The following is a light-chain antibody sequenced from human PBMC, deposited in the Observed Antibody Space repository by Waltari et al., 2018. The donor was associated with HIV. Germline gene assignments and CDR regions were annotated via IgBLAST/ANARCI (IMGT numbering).Light chain of an antibody. CDR3: QQYNSWPRT. V-gene: IGKV3-15*01. CDR1: QSFSNS. Sequence: IVMTQSPATLSVSPGGRATLSCSASQSFSNSLVWYQQRPRQSPRLLIYGASTSATGIPGRFSGSGSGTEFTLTINSLQSEDFAVYYCQQYNSWPRTFGQGTKVEVK. J-gene: IGKJ1*01. CDR2: GAS.